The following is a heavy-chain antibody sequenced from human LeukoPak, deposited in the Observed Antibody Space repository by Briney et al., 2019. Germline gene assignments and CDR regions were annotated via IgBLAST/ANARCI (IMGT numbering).Heavy chain of an antibody. J-gene: IGHJ1*01. CDR2: IYYSGST. CDR3: ARDHQAEYFQH. CDR1: GGSVSSGSYY. Sequence: SETLSVTCTVSGGSVSSGSYYWSWIRQPPGKGLEWIGYIYYSGSTNYNPSLKSRVTISVDTSKNQFSLKLSSVTAADTAVYYCARDHQAEYFQHWGQGTLVTVSS. V-gene: IGHV4-61*01.